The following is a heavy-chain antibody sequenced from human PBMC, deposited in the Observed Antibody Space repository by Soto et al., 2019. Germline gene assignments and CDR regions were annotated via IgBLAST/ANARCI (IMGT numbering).Heavy chain of an antibody. CDR2: ISGSGGST. J-gene: IGHJ4*02. V-gene: IGHV3-23*01. CDR1: GFTFSSYA. CDR3: AKVLSGVTQALDY. D-gene: IGHD5-18*01. Sequence: GGSLRLSCAASGFTFSSYAMSWVRQAPGKGLEWVSAISGSGGSTYYADSVKGRFTISRDNSKNTLYLQMNSLRAEDMAVYYCAKVLSGVTQALDYWGQGTLVTVSS.